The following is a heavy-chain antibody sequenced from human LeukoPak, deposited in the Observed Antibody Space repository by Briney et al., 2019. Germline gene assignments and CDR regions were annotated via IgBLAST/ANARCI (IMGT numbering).Heavy chain of an antibody. Sequence: GGSLRLSCAASGFTFSSYGMHWVRQAPGKGLEWVAFIRYDGSNKYYADSVKGRFTISRDNSKNTLYLQMNSLRAEDTAGSCCAKRKRTLGATTNDVDYWGQGTLVTVSS. CDR1: GFTFSSYG. CDR3: AKRKRTLGATTNDVDY. V-gene: IGHV3-30*02. CDR2: IRYDGSNK. D-gene: IGHD1-26*01. J-gene: IGHJ4*02.